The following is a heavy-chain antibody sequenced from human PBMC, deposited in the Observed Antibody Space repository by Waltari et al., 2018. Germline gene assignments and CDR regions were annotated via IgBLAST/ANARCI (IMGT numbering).Heavy chain of an antibody. CDR3: AKDHDFTIYYFDY. J-gene: IGHJ4*02. V-gene: IGHV3-23*04. D-gene: IGHD2-21*02. CDR1: GFTFSSYG. CDR2: ISGSGGST. Sequence: EVQLVESGGGLVQPGGSLRLSCAASGFTFSSYGMSWVRQAPGEGLVWVSGISGSGGSTYYADSVKGRFTISRDNSKNTLYLQMNSLRAEDTAVYYCAKDHDFTIYYFDYWGQGTLVTVSS.